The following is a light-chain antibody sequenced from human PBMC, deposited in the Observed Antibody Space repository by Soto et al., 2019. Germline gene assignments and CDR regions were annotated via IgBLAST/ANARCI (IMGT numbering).Light chain of an antibody. J-gene: IGKJ5*01. Sequence: EIVMTQSPDTLSVSPGERATLSCRASQSLSSNLAWYQQKPGQAPKLLIYGASRATGIPARFSGSGSGTEFTLTISSLQSEDFAVYYCQQYNDWPRINFGQGTRLEIK. CDR1: QSLSSN. V-gene: IGKV3-15*01. CDR3: QQYNDWPRIN. CDR2: GA.